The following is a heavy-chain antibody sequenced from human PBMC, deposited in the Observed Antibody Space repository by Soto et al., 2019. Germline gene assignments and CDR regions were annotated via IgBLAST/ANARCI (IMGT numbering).Heavy chain of an antibody. D-gene: IGHD1-26*01. V-gene: IGHV1-46*01. CDR2: INPRGGRT. Sequence: ASVKVSCKASGYTFTNYYMHWVRQAPGQGLEWMGMINPRGGRTTYPQKFQGRVTMTTDTSTSTVYMELSSLRSEDTAVYYCATGPLVGATTAFDYWGQGTLVTVSS. CDR3: ATGPLVGATTAFDY. CDR1: GYTFTNYY. J-gene: IGHJ4*02.